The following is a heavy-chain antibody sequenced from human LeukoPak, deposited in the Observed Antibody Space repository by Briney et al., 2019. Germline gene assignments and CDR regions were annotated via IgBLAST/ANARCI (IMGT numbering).Heavy chain of an antibody. J-gene: IGHJ4*02. D-gene: IGHD1-14*01. CDR2: IKSKTEGGTA. CDR1: GFTFSTYN. CDR3: TTYRSYSDY. Sequence: AGGSLRLSCAASGFTFSTYNMNWVRQAPGKGLEWVGRIKSKTEGGTADYAAPVKGRFSISRDDSINTVYLEVNSLKTEDTAVYYCTTYRSYSDYWGQGALVTVSS. V-gene: IGHV3-15*01.